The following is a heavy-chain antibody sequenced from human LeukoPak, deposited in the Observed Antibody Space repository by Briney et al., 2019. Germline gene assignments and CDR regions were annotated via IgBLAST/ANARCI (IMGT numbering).Heavy chain of an antibody. CDR1: GFTFSSYA. J-gene: IGHJ4*02. V-gene: IGHV3-23*01. Sequence: GGSLRLSCAASGFTFSSYAMNWVRQAPGKGLEWVSAISASGGSTYYADSVKGRFTISRVTSKNTLYLQMSSLRGEDTAVYYCAKAMAGSTYYFDSWGQGTLVTVSS. CDR3: AKAMAGSTYYFDS. CDR2: ISASGGST. D-gene: IGHD6-19*01.